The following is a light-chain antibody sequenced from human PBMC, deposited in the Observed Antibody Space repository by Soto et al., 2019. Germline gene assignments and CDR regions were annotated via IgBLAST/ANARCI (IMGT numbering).Light chain of an antibody. CDR3: QQYNSYSRT. V-gene: IGKV1-5*01. Sequence: DIQMTQSPSSLSASVVDRVTITCRASQGISNYLAWYQQKPGXAPKLLIYDASSLESGVPSRFSGSGSGTELTLTISSLQPDDFATYYCQQYNSYSRTFGQGTKVDIK. CDR2: DAS. CDR1: QGISNY. J-gene: IGKJ1*01.